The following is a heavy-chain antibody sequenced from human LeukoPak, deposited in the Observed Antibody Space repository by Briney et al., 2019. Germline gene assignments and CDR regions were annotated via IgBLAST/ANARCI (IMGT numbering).Heavy chain of an antibody. D-gene: IGHD3-10*02. Sequence: PGGALPLSCAASGFTLRRSHMPWVRQAVGKGLEWVSFIYSGGDTSYADSVKGRFTISRDNSKNTLYLQMNSLRAEDTAVYYCARVHNYVFDYWGQGTLVTVSS. CDR1: GFTLRRSH. CDR3: ARVHNYVFDY. J-gene: IGHJ4*02. CDR2: IYSGGDT. V-gene: IGHV3-53*01.